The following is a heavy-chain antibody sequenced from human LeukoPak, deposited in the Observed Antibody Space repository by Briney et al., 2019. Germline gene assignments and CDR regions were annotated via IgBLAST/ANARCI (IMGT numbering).Heavy chain of an antibody. CDR2: INAGNGNT. CDR3: ARVSSSWSGSFGY. J-gene: IGHJ4*02. Sequence: WASVTVSCTASGYTFTIYAMHWVRQALGQRLEWMGWINAGNGNTKYSQKFQGRVTITRDTSASTAYMDLSSLRSEDTAVYYCARVSSSWSGSFGYWGQGTLITVSS. D-gene: IGHD6-13*01. CDR1: GYTFTIYA. V-gene: IGHV1-3*01.